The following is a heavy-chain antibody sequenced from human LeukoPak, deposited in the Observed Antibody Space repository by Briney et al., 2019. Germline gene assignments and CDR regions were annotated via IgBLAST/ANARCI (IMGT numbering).Heavy chain of an antibody. Sequence: SETLSLTCAVYGGSFSGYYWSWIRQPPGKGLEWIGEINHSGSTNYNPSLKSRVTISVDTSKNQFSLKLSSVTAADTAVYYCARAQVWAYGMDVWGQGTTVTVSS. J-gene: IGHJ6*02. CDR2: INHSGST. CDR1: GGSFSGYY. CDR3: ARAQVWAYGMDV. V-gene: IGHV4-34*01. D-gene: IGHD3-16*01.